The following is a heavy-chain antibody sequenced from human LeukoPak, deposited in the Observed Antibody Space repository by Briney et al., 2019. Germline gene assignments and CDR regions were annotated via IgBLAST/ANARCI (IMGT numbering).Heavy chain of an antibody. V-gene: IGHV4-34*01. J-gene: IGHJ4*02. Sequence: SETLSLTCAVYGGSFSGYYWSWIRQPPGKGLDWIGEINHSGSTNYNPSLKSRVTISVDTSKNQFSLKLSSVTAADTAVYYCARVGYYYGSGTDYWGQGTLVTVSS. D-gene: IGHD3-10*01. CDR2: INHSGST. CDR3: ARVGYYYGSGTDY. CDR1: GGSFSGYY.